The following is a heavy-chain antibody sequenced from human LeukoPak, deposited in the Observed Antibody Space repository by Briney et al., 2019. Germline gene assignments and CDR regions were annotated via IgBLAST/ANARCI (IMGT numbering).Heavy chain of an antibody. J-gene: IGHJ4*02. Sequence: PGGSLRLSCVASGFTFSSYEMNWVRQAPGKGLEWVSYISSSDSTIYYADSVKGRFTISRDNAKSSLFLQMNSLRAEDTALYYCAKAGWNWYFDYWGQGTLVTVSS. CDR3: AKAGWNWYFDY. V-gene: IGHV3-48*03. CDR2: ISSSDSTI. CDR1: GFTFSSYE. D-gene: IGHD1-7*01.